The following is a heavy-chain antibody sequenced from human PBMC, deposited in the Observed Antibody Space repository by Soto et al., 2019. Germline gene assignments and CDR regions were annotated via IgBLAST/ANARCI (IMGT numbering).Heavy chain of an antibody. Sequence: SETLSLTCTVSGGSVSSGSYYWSWIRQPPGKGLEWIGYIYYSGSTNYNPSLKSRVTISVDTAKNQFSLKLSSVTAADTAVYYCARSGRGGYCSSTSCYSSLHWFDPWGQGTLVTVSS. V-gene: IGHV4-61*01. J-gene: IGHJ5*02. CDR3: ARSGRGGYCSSTSCYSSLHWFDP. D-gene: IGHD2-2*01. CDR2: IYYSGST. CDR1: GGSVSSGSYY.